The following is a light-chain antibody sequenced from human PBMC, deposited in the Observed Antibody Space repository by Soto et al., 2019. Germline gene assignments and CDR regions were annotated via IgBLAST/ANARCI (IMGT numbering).Light chain of an antibody. Sequence: DLQMTQSPSSLSASVGDRVTITCRATQDISNYLAWYQQKPGKVPNLLIYAASTLQSGVPSRFXGSGSGTDFTLTISSLQPEDVATYYCQKYNSAPPWTFGQGTKVEI. V-gene: IGKV1-27*01. CDR1: QDISNY. CDR2: AAS. CDR3: QKYNSAPPWT. J-gene: IGKJ1*01.